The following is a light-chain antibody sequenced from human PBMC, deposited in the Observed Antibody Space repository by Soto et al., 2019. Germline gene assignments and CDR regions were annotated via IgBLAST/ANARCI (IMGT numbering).Light chain of an antibody. J-gene: IGKJ5*01. CDR1: QTVSRN. V-gene: IGKV3-15*01. CDR3: QQYNNGPS. CDR2: DIS. Sequence: EVVMTQSPATLSVSPGERATLSCRASQTVSRNLAWYQQRPGQAPRLLIYDISNRATGVPARFSGSGSETECTLTIRSLQSEDFAVYFCQQYNNGPSFGQGTRLEIK.